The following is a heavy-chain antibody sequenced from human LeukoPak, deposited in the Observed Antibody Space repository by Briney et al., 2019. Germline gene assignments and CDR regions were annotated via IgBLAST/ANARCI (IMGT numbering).Heavy chain of an antibody. J-gene: IGHJ4*02. CDR1: GFSFSSYA. Sequence: GGSLRLSCAVSGFSFSSYAMSWVRQAPGNGLEWVSTVSETGDGTYYADSVKGRFTISRDNSKNTLYLQMNSLRAEDTAVYYCARDSAVGMIDDYWGQGTLVTVSS. CDR3: ARDSAVGMIDDY. D-gene: IGHD3-22*01. V-gene: IGHV3-23*01. CDR2: VSETGDGT.